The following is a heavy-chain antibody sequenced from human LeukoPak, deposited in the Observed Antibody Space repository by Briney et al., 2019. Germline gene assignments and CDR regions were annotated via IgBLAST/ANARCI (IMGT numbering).Heavy chain of an antibody. D-gene: IGHD4-11*01. J-gene: IGHJ6*03. CDR2: INPNSGGT. CDR3: ARGDYSRDYYYMDV. Sequence: ASVKVSCEASGYTFTGYYMHWVRQAPGQGLEWMGWINPNSGGTNFAQKFQDRVTMTSDTSISTACMELSRLRSDDTAVYYCARGDYSRDYYYMDVWGKGTTVTVSS. V-gene: IGHV1-2*02. CDR1: GYTFTGYY.